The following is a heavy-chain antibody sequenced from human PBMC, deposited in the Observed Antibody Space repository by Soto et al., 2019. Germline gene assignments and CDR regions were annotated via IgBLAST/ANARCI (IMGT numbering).Heavy chain of an antibody. CDR1: GYTFTGHY. D-gene: IGHD3-3*01. V-gene: IGHV1-18*04. CDR2: ISAYDGKT. Sequence: VKVSCKASGYTFTGHYIHWVRQAPEQGPEWMGWISAYDGKTTYAEKFQGRVTLTTDTSTSTAYMELRSLRSDDTAIYYCARDPHEFWTSYWFDPWGQGTPVTVSS. J-gene: IGHJ5*02. CDR3: ARDPHEFWTSYWFDP.